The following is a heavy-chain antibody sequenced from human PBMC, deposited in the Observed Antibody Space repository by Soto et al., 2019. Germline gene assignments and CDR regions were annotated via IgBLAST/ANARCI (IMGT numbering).Heavy chain of an antibody. D-gene: IGHD3-16*01. J-gene: IGHJ4*02. CDR3: ARATLYYDYFWGSSVPVLDY. V-gene: IGHV4-31*03. CDR1: GGSISSGGYY. CDR2: IYYSGST. Sequence: SETLSLTCTVSGGSISSGGYYWSWIRQHPGKGLEWIGYIYYSGSTYYNPSLKSRVTISVDTSKNQFSLKLSSVTAADTAVYYCARATLYYDYFWGSSVPVLDYWGQGTLVTGSS.